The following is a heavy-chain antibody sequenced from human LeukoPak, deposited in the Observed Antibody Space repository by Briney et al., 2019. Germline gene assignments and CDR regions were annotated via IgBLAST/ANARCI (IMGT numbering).Heavy chain of an antibody. J-gene: IGHJ6*02. CDR2: ISSSSSYI. Sequence: GGSLRLSCAASGFTFSSYSMNWVRRAPGKGLEWVSSISSSSSYIYYADSVKGRFTISRDNSKNTLYLQMNSLRAEDTAVYYCARGMKYYDTGDGMDVWGQGTTVTVSS. CDR1: GFTFSSYS. D-gene: IGHD3-9*01. CDR3: ARGMKYYDTGDGMDV. V-gene: IGHV3-21*04.